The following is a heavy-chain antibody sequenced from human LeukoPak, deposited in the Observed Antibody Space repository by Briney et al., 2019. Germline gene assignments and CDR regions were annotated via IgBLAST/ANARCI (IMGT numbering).Heavy chain of an antibody. CDR2: IYTSGIT. Sequence: SQTLSLTCSVSGGSIDSGGYYWTWIRQHPGKGLEWIGYIYTSGITYYNPSLKSRVSISADTSKSQFSLKLRSVTAADTAMYYCARNLGSYGMDVWGQGTTVTASS. CDR1: GGSIDSGGYY. J-gene: IGHJ6*02. D-gene: IGHD3-10*01. CDR3: ARNLGSYGMDV. V-gene: IGHV4-31*03.